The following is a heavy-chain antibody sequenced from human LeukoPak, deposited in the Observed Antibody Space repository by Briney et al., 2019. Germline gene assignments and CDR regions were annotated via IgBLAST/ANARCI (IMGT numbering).Heavy chain of an antibody. J-gene: IGHJ1*01. Sequence: GRPLRLSCAASGFRFSDFAMHWVRQAPGKGLEWLALIWYDGHSTYYTDSVKGRFTISRDDANDTLYLQMTSLSADDTAVYLCARGYGSGSYLDKWGQGTLVTVSS. CDR2: IWYDGHST. D-gene: IGHD3-10*01. CDR1: GFRFSDFA. V-gene: IGHV3-33*01. CDR3: ARGYGSGSYLDK.